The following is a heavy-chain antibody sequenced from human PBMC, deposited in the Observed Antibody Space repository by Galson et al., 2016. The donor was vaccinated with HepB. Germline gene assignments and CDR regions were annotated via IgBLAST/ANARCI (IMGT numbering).Heavy chain of an antibody. CDR1: GDSVSSNSAA. Sequence: CAISGDSVSSNSAAWNWIRQSPSRGLEWLGRTYYRSKWYNDYAVSVKSRITINPDISKNQFSLQLNSVTPEDTAVYYCAREDYSSGWPLNWYFDLWGRGTLVSVSS. CDR2: TYYRSKWYN. CDR3: AREDYSSGWPLNWYFDL. D-gene: IGHD6-19*01. V-gene: IGHV6-1*01. J-gene: IGHJ2*01.